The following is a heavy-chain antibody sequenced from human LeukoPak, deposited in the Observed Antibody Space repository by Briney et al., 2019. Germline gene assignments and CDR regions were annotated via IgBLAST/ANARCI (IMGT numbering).Heavy chain of an antibody. J-gene: IGHJ4*02. CDR2: ISYDGSNK. D-gene: IGHD3-22*01. CDR1: GFTFSSYA. CDR3: AKDRITMIATPLFDY. Sequence: GGSLRLSCAASGFTFSSYAMTWVRQAPGKGLEWVAVISYDGSNKYYADSVKGRFTISRDNSKNTLYLQMNSLRAEDTAVYYCAKDRITMIATPLFDYWGQGTLVTVSS. V-gene: IGHV3-30*18.